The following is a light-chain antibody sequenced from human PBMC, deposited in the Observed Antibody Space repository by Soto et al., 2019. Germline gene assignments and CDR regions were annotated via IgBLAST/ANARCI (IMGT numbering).Light chain of an antibody. V-gene: IGLV2-14*01. CDR3: SSYTSSSTYV. J-gene: IGLJ1*01. Sequence: QSALTQPACVSGSPGQSITISCTGTSSDVGGYNYVSWSQQHPGKAPQLMIYEVSNRPSGVSNRFSGSKSGNTASLTISGLQAEDEADYYCSSYTSSSTYVFGTGTKLTIL. CDR1: SSDVGGYNY. CDR2: EVS.